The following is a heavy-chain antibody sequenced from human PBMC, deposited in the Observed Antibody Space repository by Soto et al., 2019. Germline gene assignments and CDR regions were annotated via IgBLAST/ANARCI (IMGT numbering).Heavy chain of an antibody. CDR3: ARLPRYDFWT. CDR2: VYYTGST. Sequence: QLQLQESGPGLVKPSETLSLTCAVSGGSISITNYYWGWIRQSPGKGLELIGTVYYTGSTYYNPSLKSRLTMSVDTSKNQSSLKLNSVTAADTAVYYCARLPRYDFWTWGQGTLVTVSS. CDR1: GGSISITNYY. J-gene: IGHJ5*02. D-gene: IGHD3-3*01. V-gene: IGHV4-39*01.